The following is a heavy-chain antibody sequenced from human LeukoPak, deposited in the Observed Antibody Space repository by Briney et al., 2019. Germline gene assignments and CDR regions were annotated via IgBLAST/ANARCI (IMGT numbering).Heavy chain of an antibody. CDR3: ARSSVDTAMATWS. Sequence: SETLSLTCTVSGGSISSYYWSWIRQPPGKGLEWIGYIYYSGSTTYNPSLKSRVTISADTSKNQLSLKLSSVTAADTAVYYCARSSVDTAMATWSLGQGTQVTDSS. CDR1: GGSISSYY. D-gene: IGHD5-18*01. J-gene: IGHJ5*02. CDR2: IYYSGST. V-gene: IGHV4-59*01.